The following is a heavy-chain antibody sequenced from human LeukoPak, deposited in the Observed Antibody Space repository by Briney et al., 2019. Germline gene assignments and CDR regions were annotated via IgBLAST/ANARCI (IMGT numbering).Heavy chain of an antibody. CDR1: GFTFDNYV. D-gene: IGHD6-19*01. Sequence: GGSLRLSCAASGFTFDNYVMTWVRQSAGKGLEWVSGISDSGSITYYADSVKGRFSLSRDNSKNTLYLQMNSLRAEDTAVYYCASRWYTSGWYFHRWGQGTLATVSS. J-gene: IGHJ1*01. CDR2: ISDSGSIT. CDR3: ASRWYTSGWYFHR. V-gene: IGHV3-23*01.